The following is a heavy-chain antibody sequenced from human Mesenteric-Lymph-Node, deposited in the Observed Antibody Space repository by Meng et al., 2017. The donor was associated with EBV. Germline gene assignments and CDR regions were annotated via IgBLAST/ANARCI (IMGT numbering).Heavy chain of an antibody. CDR1: CGSVTSGSYY. Sequence: VQPQESGPGLVNPSEPLSLTCNVSCGSVTSGSYYWNWIRQPPGKRLEWIGYIHYSGSTNYNPSLKSQINISVDTSKNQLSLRVSHVTAADTAVYYCARGRRGVQYFDFWGQGALVTVSS. D-gene: IGHD1-1*01. CDR3: ARGRRGVQYFDF. J-gene: IGHJ4*02. V-gene: IGHV4-61*01. CDR2: IHYSGST.